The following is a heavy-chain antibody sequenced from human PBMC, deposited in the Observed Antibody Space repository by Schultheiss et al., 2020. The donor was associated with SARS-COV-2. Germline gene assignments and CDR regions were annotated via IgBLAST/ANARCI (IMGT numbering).Heavy chain of an antibody. Sequence: SETLSLTCTVSGGSISSGGYYWSWIRQHPGKGLEWIGYIYYSGSTYYNPSLKSRVTISVDTSKNQFSLKLSSVTAADTAVYYCARFGDFWSGYPDYWGQGTLVTVSS. CDR3: ARFGDFWSGYPDY. CDR1: GGSISSGGYY. CDR2: IYYSGST. V-gene: IGHV4-31*03. J-gene: IGHJ4*02. D-gene: IGHD3-3*01.